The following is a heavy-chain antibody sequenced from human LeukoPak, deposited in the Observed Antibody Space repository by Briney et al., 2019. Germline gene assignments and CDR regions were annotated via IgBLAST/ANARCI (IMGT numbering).Heavy chain of an antibody. V-gene: IGHV3-33*06. CDR1: GFTFSSYG. J-gene: IGHJ1*01. CDR3: AKDLNTYRYDSRDLQH. CDR2: IWYDGSNK. D-gene: IGHD3-22*01. Sequence: PGGSLRLSCAASGFTFSSYGMHWVRQAPGKGLEWVAVIWYDGSNKYYADSVKGRFTISRDNSKDTLYLQMNSLRAEDTAVYFCAKDLNTYRYDSRDLQHWGQGILVTVSS.